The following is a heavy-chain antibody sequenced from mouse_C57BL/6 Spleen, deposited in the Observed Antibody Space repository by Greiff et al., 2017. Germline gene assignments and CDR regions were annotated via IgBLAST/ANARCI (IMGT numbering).Heavy chain of an antibody. V-gene: IGHV1-81*01. CDR3: ARGGSSYWYFDV. CDR1: GYTFTSYG. CDR2: IYPRSGNT. Sequence: VQLQQSGAELARPGASVKLSCKASGYTFTSYGISWVKQRTGQGLEWIGEIYPRSGNTYYNEKFKGKATLTADKSPSTAYMELRSLTSEDSAVYFCARGGSSYWYFDVWGTGTTVTVSS. J-gene: IGHJ1*03. D-gene: IGHD1-1*01.